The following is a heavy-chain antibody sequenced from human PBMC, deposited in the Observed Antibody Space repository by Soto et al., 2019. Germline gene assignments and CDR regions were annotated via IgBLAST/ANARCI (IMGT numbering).Heavy chain of an antibody. CDR1: GYTFTSYY. Sequence: GASVKVSCKASGYTFTSYYMHWVRQAPGQGLEWMGIINPSGGSTSYAQKFQGRVTMTRDTSTSTVYMELSSLRSEDTAVYYCATLGQEYYYDSSGYYDYWGQGTLVTVSS. J-gene: IGHJ4*02. V-gene: IGHV1-46*01. D-gene: IGHD3-22*01. CDR3: ATLGQEYYYDSSGYYDY. CDR2: INPSGGST.